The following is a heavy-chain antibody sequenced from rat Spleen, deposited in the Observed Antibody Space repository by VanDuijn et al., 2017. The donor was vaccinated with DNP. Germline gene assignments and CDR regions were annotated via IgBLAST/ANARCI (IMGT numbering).Heavy chain of an antibody. Sequence: QVQLKESGPGLVQPSETLSLTCTVSGFSLTTYSVSWVRQPSGKGPEWMGKMWYDGDTAYNSALKSRLSISRDTSKSQVLLKMNSLQTEDTAMYFCARYYGYNYYAMDAWGQGTSVTVSS. V-gene: IGHV2-16*01. J-gene: IGHJ4*01. CDR1: GFSLTTYS. D-gene: IGHD1-9*01. CDR2: MWYDGDT. CDR3: ARYYGYNYYAMDA.